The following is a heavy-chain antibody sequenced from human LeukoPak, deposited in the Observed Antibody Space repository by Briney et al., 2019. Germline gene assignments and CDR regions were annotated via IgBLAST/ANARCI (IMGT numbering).Heavy chain of an antibody. D-gene: IGHD3-22*01. J-gene: IGHJ3*01. V-gene: IGHV3-53*01. CDR3: ARGNSGYYYVHAFEV. CDR1: GFAVTTNY. CDR2: IYSGGSI. Sequence: GSLRLSCAASGFAVTTNYMNWVRQAPGKGLEWVSVIYSGGSIFYADSVKGRFTISRDNSKNTLFLQMNSLRAEDTAVYYCARGNSGYYYVHAFEVWGQGTLVTVSS.